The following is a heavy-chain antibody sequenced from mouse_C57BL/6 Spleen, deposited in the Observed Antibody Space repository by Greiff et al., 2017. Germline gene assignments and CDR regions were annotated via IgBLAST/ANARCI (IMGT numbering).Heavy chain of an antibody. CDR3: ARRSYYGSRCVY. CDR1: GYTFTDYN. V-gene: IGHV1-18*01. D-gene: IGHD1-1*01. CDR2: INPNNGGT. J-gene: IGHJ3*01. Sequence: EVQLQQSGPELVKPGASVKIPCKASGYTFTDYNLDWVHQSHGKSLEWIGDINPNNGGTIHNQKFKGKTTLTVDKSSSKAYMELRSLTSEDTAAYYCARRSYYGSRCVYWGQGTLVTVAA.